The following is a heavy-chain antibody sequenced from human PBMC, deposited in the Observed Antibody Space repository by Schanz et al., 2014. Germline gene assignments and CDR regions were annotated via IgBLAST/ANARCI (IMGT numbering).Heavy chain of an antibody. CDR3: ARQRSYFYAMDV. Sequence: QLVESGGGLVKPGGSLRLSCATSGFNLRRYSMNWVRQAPGKGLEWISYIKISGDVFYTDSVKGRFTISRDSAKNSLYLQMNSLRAEDTAVYYCARQRSYFYAMDVWGQGTTVTVSS. V-gene: IGHV3-21*05. CDR1: GFNLRRYS. CDR2: IKISGDV. J-gene: IGHJ6*02.